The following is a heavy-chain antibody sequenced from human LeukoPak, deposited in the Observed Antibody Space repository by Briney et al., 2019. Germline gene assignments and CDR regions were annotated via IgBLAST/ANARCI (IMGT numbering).Heavy chain of an antibody. CDR3: ATASVTAYDY. CDR1: GFTFSSYG. J-gene: IGHJ4*02. V-gene: IGHV3-23*01. D-gene: IGHD2-21*02. Sequence: GGTLRLSCAASGFTFSSYGMSWVRQAPGKGLEWVSAISGSGGSTYYADSVKGRFTISRDNSKNTLYLQMNSLRAEDTAVYYCATASVTAYDYWGQGTLVTVSS. CDR2: ISGSGGST.